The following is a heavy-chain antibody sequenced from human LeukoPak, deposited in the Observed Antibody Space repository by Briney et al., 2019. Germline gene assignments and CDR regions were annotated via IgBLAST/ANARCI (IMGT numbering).Heavy chain of an antibody. CDR2: IYSGGST. V-gene: IGHV3-66*01. Sequence: GGSLRLSCAASGFTVSSNYMSWVRQAPGKGLEWVSVIYSGGSTYYADSVKGRLTISRDNSKNTLYLQMNSLRAEDTAVYYCARDLDVVVPAAMGAFEIWGQGTMVTVSS. CDR1: GFTVSSNY. J-gene: IGHJ3*02. CDR3: ARDLDVVVPAAMGAFEI. D-gene: IGHD2-2*01.